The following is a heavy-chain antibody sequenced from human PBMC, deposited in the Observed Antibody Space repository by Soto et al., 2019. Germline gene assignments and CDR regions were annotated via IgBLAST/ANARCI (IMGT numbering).Heavy chain of an antibody. CDR1: GFTFSSYA. Sequence: GESLKISCAASGFTFSSYAMSWVRQAPGKGLEWVSAISGSGGSTYYADSVKGRFTISRDNSKNTLYLQMNSLRAEDTAVYYCAKEVIGIAVADYWGQGTLVTVSS. D-gene: IGHD6-19*01. CDR2: ISGSGGST. CDR3: AKEVIGIAVADY. J-gene: IGHJ4*02. V-gene: IGHV3-23*01.